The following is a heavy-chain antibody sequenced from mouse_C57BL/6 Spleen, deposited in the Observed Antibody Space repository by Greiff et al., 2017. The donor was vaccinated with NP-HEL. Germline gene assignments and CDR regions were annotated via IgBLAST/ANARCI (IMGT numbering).Heavy chain of an antibody. Sequence: VQLQQPGAELVKPGASVKLSCKASGYTFTSYWMHWVKQRPGQGLEWIGMIHPNSGSTNYNEKFKSKATLTVDKSSSTAYMQLSSLTSEDSAVYYGARARSNYGLYAMDYWGQGTSVTVSS. J-gene: IGHJ4*01. CDR2: IHPNSGST. CDR1: GYTFTSYW. CDR3: ARARSNYGLYAMDY. D-gene: IGHD2-5*01. V-gene: IGHV1-64*01.